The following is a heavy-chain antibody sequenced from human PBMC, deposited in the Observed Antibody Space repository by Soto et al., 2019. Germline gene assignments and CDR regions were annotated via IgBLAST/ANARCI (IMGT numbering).Heavy chain of an antibody. CDR2: SSASGRSR. Sequence: GSLRLSCVASGIEFSNYAMSWVRQAPGKGLEWVSISSASGRSRYHADSVRGRFTISRDNSKNTVFLQMNSLRVEDTAVYYCAKDLYYYDFSLDDSWGQGTLVTVSS. CDR1: GIEFSNYA. D-gene: IGHD3-16*01. V-gene: IGHV3-23*01. J-gene: IGHJ5*02. CDR3: AKDLYYYDFSLDDS.